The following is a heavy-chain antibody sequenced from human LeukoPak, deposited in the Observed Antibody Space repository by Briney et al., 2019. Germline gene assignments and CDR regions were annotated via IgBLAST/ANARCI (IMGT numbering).Heavy chain of an antibody. Sequence: GGSLRLSCAASGFTFSSYAMSWVRQAPGKGLEWVSSISGIGGSTYYADSVKSRFTISRDNSKNTLHLQMTRLRVEDTAVYYCAKYYYSNYYYGMDVWGQGTTVTVSS. J-gene: IGHJ6*02. CDR1: GFTFSSYA. D-gene: IGHD4-11*01. V-gene: IGHV3-23*01. CDR3: AKYYYSNYYYGMDV. CDR2: ISGIGGST.